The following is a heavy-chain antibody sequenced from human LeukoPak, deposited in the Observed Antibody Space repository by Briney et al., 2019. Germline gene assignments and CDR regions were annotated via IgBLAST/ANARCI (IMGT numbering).Heavy chain of an antibody. D-gene: IGHD6-19*01. CDR2: INPASDGT. CDR3: ARAIGVAGYFDY. Sequence: GASVKVSCKASGYIFIGHFIHWVRQTPGQGLEWLGCINPASDGTNSAQKFQGRVTMTRDTSTNTAYMELSSLSNDDTAIYFCARAIGVAGYFDYWGQGALVTVS. J-gene: IGHJ4*02. CDR1: GYIFIGHF. V-gene: IGHV1-2*02.